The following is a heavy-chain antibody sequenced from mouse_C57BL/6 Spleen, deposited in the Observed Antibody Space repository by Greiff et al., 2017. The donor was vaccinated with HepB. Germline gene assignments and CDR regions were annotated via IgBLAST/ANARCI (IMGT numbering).Heavy chain of an antibody. J-gene: IGHJ3*01. CDR2: IYPGDGDT. D-gene: IGHD1-1*01. V-gene: IGHV1-82*01. Sequence: QVQLQQSGPELVKPGASVKISCKASGYAFSSSWMNWVKQRPGKGLEWIGRIYPGDGDTNYNGKFKGKATLTADKSSSTAYMQLSSLTSEDSAVYFCARPYGSSPSFAYWGQGTLVTVSA. CDR3: ARPYGSSPSFAY. CDR1: GYAFSSSW.